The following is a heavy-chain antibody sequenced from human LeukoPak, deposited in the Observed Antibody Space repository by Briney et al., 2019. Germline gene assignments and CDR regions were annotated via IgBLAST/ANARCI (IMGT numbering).Heavy chain of an antibody. Sequence: TGGSLRLSCAASGFTFSSYGMHWVRQAPGKGLEWVAFIRYDGSNKYYADSVKGRFTISRDNAKNSLYLQMNTLRVEDTAIYYCVRVALYYYDSESYYFFEHWGQGTPVTASS. J-gene: IGHJ4*02. V-gene: IGHV3-30*02. CDR1: GFTFSSYG. CDR2: IRYDGSNK. D-gene: IGHD3-10*01. CDR3: VRVALYYYDSESYYFFEH.